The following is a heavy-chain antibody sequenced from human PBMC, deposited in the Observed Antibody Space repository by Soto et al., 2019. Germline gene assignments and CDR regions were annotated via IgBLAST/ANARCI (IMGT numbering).Heavy chain of an antibody. J-gene: IGHJ6*02. V-gene: IGHV3-23*01. CDR1: GFTFSSYA. CDR2: ISGSGGST. D-gene: IGHD5-18*01. CDR3: AKDLGRGDTAMVKYYYYGMDV. Sequence: GGSLRLSCAASGFTFSSYAMSWVRQAPGKGLEWVSAISGSGGSTYYADSVKGRFTISRDNSKNTLYLQMNSLRAEDTAVYYCAKDLGRGDTAMVKYYYYGMDVWGQGTTVTVSS.